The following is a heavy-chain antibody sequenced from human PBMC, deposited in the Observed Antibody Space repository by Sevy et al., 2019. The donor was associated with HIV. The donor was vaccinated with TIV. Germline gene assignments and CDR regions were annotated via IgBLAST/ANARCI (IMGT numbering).Heavy chain of an antibody. CDR3: ARGRSKYFDWLLYEGYYFDY. D-gene: IGHD3-9*01. CDR2: INHSGST. J-gene: IGHJ4*02. Sequence: SETLSLTCAVYGGSFSGYYWSWIRQPPGKGLEWIGEINHSGSTNYNPSLKSRVTISVDTSKNQFSLKLSSVTAADTAVYYCARGRSKYFDWLLYEGYYFDYWGQVTLVTVSS. V-gene: IGHV4-34*01. CDR1: GGSFSGYY.